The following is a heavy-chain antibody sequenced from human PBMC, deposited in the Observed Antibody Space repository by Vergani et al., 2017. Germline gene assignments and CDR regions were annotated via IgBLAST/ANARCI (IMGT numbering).Heavy chain of an antibody. V-gene: IGHV1-46*01. CDR2: INPSGGST. Sequence: QVQLVQSGAEVKKPGASVKVSCKASGYTFTSYYMHWVRQAPGQGLEWMGIINPSGGSTSYSQKFQGRATMTRDTSTSTVYMELSSLRSEDTAVYYCAREFPWGATFYYYYYGMDVWGQGTTVTVSS. CDR1: GYTFTSYY. CDR3: AREFPWGATFYYYYYGMDV. J-gene: IGHJ6*02. D-gene: IGHD1-26*01.